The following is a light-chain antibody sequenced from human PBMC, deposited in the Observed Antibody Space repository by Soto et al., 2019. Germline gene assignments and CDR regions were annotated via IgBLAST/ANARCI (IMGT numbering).Light chain of an antibody. CDR1: SSDVGAYNY. V-gene: IGLV2-14*01. CDR2: EVS. Sequence: QSVLTQPASASGSRGQTITISCTGTSSDVGAYNYVSWYQQHPGKAPKLMIYEVSNRPSGVSDRFSGSKSGNTASLTISGLQAADEADYYCSSKRTTASLVFGTGTKVTVL. CDR3: SSKRTTASLV. J-gene: IGLJ1*01.